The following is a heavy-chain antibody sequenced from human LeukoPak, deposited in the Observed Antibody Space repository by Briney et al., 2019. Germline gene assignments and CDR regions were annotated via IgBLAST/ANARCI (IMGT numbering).Heavy chain of an antibody. V-gene: IGHV3-21*01. CDR2: ITGNSNYI. D-gene: IGHD3-10*01. CDR1: GFTFSIYR. J-gene: IGHJ4*02. CDR3: SRDRVSGSGSIDY. Sequence: GGSLRLSCAVSGFTFSIYRIKWVSQAQGKGLEWVSFITGNSNYIYYADSAKGGFTISRDNAKNSLYLQMNSLRVEDTAVYYCSRDRVSGSGSIDYWGQGTLVTVSS.